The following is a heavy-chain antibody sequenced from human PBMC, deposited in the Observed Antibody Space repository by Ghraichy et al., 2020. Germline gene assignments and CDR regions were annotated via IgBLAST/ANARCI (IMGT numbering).Heavy chain of an antibody. CDR2: INPNSGGT. V-gene: IGHV1-2*02. CDR1: GYTFTGYY. CDR3: ARVSYQLLPSRPGNIRDPGRYYMDV. D-gene: IGHD2-2*01. Sequence: ASVKVSCKASGYTFTGYYMHWVRQAPGQGLEWMGWINPNSGGTNYAQKFQGRVTMTRDTSISTAYMELSRLRSDDTAVYYCARVSYQLLPSRPGNIRDPGRYYMDVWGKGTTVTVSS. J-gene: IGHJ6*03.